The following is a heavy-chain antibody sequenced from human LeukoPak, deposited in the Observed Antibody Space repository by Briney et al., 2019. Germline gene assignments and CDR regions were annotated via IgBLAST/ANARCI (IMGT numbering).Heavy chain of an antibody. CDR2: IYSGGST. J-gene: IGHJ6*02. V-gene: IGHV3-66*01. CDR1: GFTVSSNY. CDR3: ASGPQGGSYVSLYYYYGMDV. Sequence: GGSLRLSCAASGFTVSSNYMSWVRQAPGKGLEWVSVIYSGGSTYYADSVKGRLTISRDNSKNTLYLQMNSLRAEDTAVYYCASGPQGGSYVSLYYYYGMDVWGQGTTVTVSS. D-gene: IGHD1-26*01.